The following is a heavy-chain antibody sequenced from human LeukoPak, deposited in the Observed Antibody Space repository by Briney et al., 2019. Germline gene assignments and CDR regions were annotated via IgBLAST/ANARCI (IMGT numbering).Heavy chain of an antibody. CDR2: ISGSGGST. Sequence: GGSLRLSCAASGFTFRSFAMSWVRQAPGKGLQWVSAISGSGGSTYYADSVKGRFTISRGNSRNTLYLQMNSLRAEDTAIYYCARDYGDYVWSRTSDYYFDYWGQGTLVTVSS. J-gene: IGHJ4*02. CDR1: GFTFRSFA. D-gene: IGHD4-17*01. V-gene: IGHV3-23*01. CDR3: ARDYGDYVWSRTSDYYFDY.